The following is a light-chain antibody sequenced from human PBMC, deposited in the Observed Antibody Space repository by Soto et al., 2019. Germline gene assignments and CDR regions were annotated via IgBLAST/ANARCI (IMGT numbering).Light chain of an antibody. V-gene: IGKV1-5*03. J-gene: IGKJ1*01. CDR3: QHYNSYSEA. CDR2: KAS. Sequence: QRTTYPSTLFGFVGGQVTITFRASQTISSWLAWYQQKPGKAPKLLIYKASTLKSGVPSRFSGSGSGTEFTLTISSLQPDDFATYYCQHYNSYSEAFGQG. CDR1: QTISSW.